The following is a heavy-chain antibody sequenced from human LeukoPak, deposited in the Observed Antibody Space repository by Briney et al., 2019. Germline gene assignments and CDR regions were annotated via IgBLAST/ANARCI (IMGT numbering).Heavy chain of an antibody. V-gene: IGHV4-4*07. CDR1: GGSISSYY. CDR3: ARVARDGNGWYSNWFDP. CDR2: IYTSGST. J-gene: IGHJ5*02. D-gene: IGHD6-19*01. Sequence: SETLSLTCTVSGGSISSYYWSWIRQPAGKGLEWIGRIYTSGSTNYNPSLKSRVTMSVDTSKNQFSLKLSSVTPEDTAVYYCARVARDGNGWYSNWFDPWGQGTLVTVSS.